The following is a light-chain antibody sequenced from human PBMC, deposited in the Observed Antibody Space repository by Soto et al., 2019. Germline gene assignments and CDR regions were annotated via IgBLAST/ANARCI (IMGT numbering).Light chain of an antibody. CDR1: TGAVTSGYY. V-gene: IGLV7-43*01. CDR3: LLYYGGAVV. J-gene: IGLJ2*01. CDR2: STG. Sequence: QAVVTQEPSLTVSPGGTVTLTRASSTGAVTSGYYPNWFQQKPGQAPRALIYSTGNKHSWTPARFSGSLLGGKAALTLSGVQPEDEAEYYCLLYYGGAVVFGGGTKLTVL.